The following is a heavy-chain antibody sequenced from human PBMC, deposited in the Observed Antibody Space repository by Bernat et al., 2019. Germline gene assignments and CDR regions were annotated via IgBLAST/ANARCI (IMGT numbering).Heavy chain of an antibody. CDR1: GGTFSSYA. CDR2: IIPTLGIA. V-gene: IGHV1-69*04. D-gene: IGHD3-22*01. Sequence: QVQLVQSGAEVKKPGSSVKVSCKASGGTFSSYAISWVRQAPGQGLEWMGRIIPTLGIANYAQKFQGRVTITADKSTSTAYMELSSLRSEDTAVYYCARAYYYYDSSGYTYFDYWGQGTLVTVSS. J-gene: IGHJ4*02. CDR3: ARAYYYYDSSGYTYFDY.